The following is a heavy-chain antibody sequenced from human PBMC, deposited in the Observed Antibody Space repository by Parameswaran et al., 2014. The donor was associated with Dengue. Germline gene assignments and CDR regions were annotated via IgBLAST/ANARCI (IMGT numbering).Heavy chain of an antibody. D-gene: IGHD1-14*01. V-gene: IGHV3-30-3*01. Sequence: VRQAPGKGLEWVAVISYDGSNKYYADSVKGRFTISRDNSKNTLYLQMNSLRAEDTAVYYCARRLRTLDYWGQGTLVTVSS. CDR3: ARRLRTLDY. J-gene: IGHJ4*02. CDR2: ISYDGSNK.